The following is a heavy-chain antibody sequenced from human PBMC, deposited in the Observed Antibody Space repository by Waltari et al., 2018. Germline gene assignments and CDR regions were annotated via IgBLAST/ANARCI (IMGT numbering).Heavy chain of an antibody. D-gene: IGHD4-17*01. Sequence: QLQLQESGPGLVKPSETLSLTCTVSGGSISSSSYYWGWIRQPPGKGLEWIGSIYYSGSTYYNPSLKSRVTISVDTSKNQFSLKLSSVTAADTAVYYCAREGDYYGDYGYWGQGTLVTVSS. CDR1: GGSISSSSYY. CDR3: AREGDYYGDYGY. V-gene: IGHV4-39*07. J-gene: IGHJ4*02. CDR2: IYYSGST.